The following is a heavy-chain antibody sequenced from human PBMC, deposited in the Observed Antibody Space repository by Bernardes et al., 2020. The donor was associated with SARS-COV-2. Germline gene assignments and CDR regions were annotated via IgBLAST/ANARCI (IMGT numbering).Heavy chain of an antibody. V-gene: IGHV4-39*01. CDR1: VGSISSSSYY. CDR3: ARHCYITIFGVVIMPGYFDY. J-gene: IGHJ4*02. D-gene: IGHD3-3*01. Sequence: SETLSLTYTVSVGSISSSSYYWGWIRQPPGKGLEWIGSIYYSGSTYYNPSLKSRVTISVDTSKNQFSLKLSSVTAADTAVYYCARHCYITIFGVVIMPGYFDYWGQGTLVTVSS. CDR2: IYYSGST.